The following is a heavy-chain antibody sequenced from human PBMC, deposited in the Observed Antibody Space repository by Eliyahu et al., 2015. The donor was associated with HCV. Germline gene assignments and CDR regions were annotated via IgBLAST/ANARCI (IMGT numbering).Heavy chain of an antibody. CDR2: INPSNGGT. Sequence: QVQLVQSGAEVKKPGASIKVSCXAXGYTFTGYXIHWVRQAPGQGVEWMGWINPSNGGTNXAQKFQGRVTMTRDTSISTAYMELSRLRSDDTALYYCARVRTSNFLYNWNKGLDDAFHIWGQGTMVTVS. D-gene: IGHD1-1*01. CDR3: ARVRTSNFLYNWNKGLDDAFHI. V-gene: IGHV1-2*02. J-gene: IGHJ3*02. CDR1: GYTFTGYX.